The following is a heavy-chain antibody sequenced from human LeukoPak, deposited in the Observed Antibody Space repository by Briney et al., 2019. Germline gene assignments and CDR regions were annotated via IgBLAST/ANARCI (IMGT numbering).Heavy chain of an antibody. CDR3: VRMIHYYYYYMDV. J-gene: IGHJ6*03. CDR2: IKQDGSEK. CDR1: GFTFSSYW. Sequence: GGSLRLSCAASGFTFSSYWMSWVRQAPGKGLEWVANIKQDGSEKYYVDSVKGRFTISRDNAKNSLYLQMNSLRAEDTAVYYCVRMIHYYYYYMDVWGKGPTVTVSS. D-gene: IGHD3-16*01. V-gene: IGHV3-7*01.